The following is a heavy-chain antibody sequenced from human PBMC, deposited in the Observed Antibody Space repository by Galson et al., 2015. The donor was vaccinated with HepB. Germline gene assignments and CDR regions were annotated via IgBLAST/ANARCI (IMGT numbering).Heavy chain of an antibody. CDR3: AKGRNDVGVVPAAIDY. V-gene: IGHV3-23*01. Sequence: SLRLSCAASGFTFTRFGMNWVRQTSGKGLEWVSGLSGSGALTYYADSVKGRFSISSDNSKTTLYLQMTSLRADDTAVYYCAKGRNDVGVVPAAIDYWGQGTLVTVSS. D-gene: IGHD2-2*02. CDR2: LSGSGALT. J-gene: IGHJ4*02. CDR1: GFTFTRFG.